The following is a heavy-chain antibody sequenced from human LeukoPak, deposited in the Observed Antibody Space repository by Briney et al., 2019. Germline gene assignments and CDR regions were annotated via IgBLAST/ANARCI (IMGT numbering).Heavy chain of an antibody. J-gene: IGHJ5*02. CDR2: INHSGST. V-gene: IGHV4-34*01. CDR3: ARAWGSYSGYDQNWFDP. D-gene: IGHD5-12*01. Sequence: SETLSLTCAVYGGSFSGYYWSWIRQPPGKGLEWIGEINHSGSTNYNPSLKSRVTISVDTSKNQFSLKLSSVTAADTAVYYCARAWGSYSGYDQNWFDPWGQGTLVTVSS. CDR1: GGSFSGYY.